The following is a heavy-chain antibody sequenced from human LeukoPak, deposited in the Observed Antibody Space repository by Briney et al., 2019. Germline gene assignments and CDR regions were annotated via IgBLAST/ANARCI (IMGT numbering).Heavy chain of an antibody. CDR2: ISSSSSTI. V-gene: IGHV3-48*04. J-gene: IGHJ4*02. CDR3: ARGDGYKKIGY. CDR1: GFTFSSYS. D-gene: IGHD5-24*01. Sequence: GGSLRLSCAASGFTFSSYSMNWVRQAPGKGLEWVSYISSSSSTIYYADSVKGRFTISRDNAKNSLYLQMNSLRAEDTAVYYCARGDGYKKIGYWGQGTLVTVSS.